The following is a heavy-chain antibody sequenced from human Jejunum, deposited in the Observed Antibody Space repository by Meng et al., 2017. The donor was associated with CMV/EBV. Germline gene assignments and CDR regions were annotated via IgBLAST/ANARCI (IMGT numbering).Heavy chain of an antibody. J-gene: IGHJ4*02. Sequence: SGDSFTTYWVAWVRQMSGRGLEWMGIIYPDDFDTRYSPSFQGQVTISADKSLTTAYLQWSSLKAPDTAMYYCARGGKSDYRVFDYWGQGTLVTVSS. CDR2: IYPDDFDT. CDR3: ARGGKSDYRVFDY. CDR1: GDSFTTYW. D-gene: IGHD3-16*01. V-gene: IGHV5-51*01.